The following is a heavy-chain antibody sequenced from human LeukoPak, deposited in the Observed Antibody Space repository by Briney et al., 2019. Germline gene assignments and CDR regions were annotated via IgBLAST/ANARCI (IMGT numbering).Heavy chain of an antibody. CDR3: ARAGGYSYGVVYYYYMDV. V-gene: IGHV1-2*02. J-gene: IGHJ6*03. Sequence: ASVKVSCKASGYTFTGYYMHWVRQAPGQGLEWMGWINPNSGGTNYAQKFQGRVTMTRDTSISTAYMELSRLRSDDTAVYYCARAGGYSYGVVYYYYMDVWGKGTTVTVSS. CDR2: INPNSGGT. CDR1: GYTFTGYY. D-gene: IGHD5-18*01.